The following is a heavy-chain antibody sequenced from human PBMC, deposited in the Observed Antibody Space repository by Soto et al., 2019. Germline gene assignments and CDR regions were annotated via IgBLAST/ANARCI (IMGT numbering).Heavy chain of an antibody. CDR1: GYTFTGYY. V-gene: IGHV1-2*04. Sequence: ASVKVSCKASGYTFTGYYMHWVRQAPGQGLEWMGWINPNSGGTNYAQKFQGWVTMTRDTSISTAYMELSRLRSDDTAVYYCARGGLSSGWYGGYYYYGMDAWGQGTTVTVSS. CDR3: ARGGLSSGWYGGYYYYGMDA. J-gene: IGHJ6*02. CDR2: INPNSGGT. D-gene: IGHD6-19*01.